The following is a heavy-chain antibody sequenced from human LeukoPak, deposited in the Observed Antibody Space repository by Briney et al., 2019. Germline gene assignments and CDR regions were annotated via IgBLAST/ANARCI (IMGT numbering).Heavy chain of an antibody. D-gene: IGHD2-15*01. CDR3: ARDCSGGSCYSAFDI. CDR1: GGTFSSYA. V-gene: IGHV1-69*13. Sequence: ASVKVSCKASGGTFSSYAISWVRQAPGQGLEWMGGIIPIFGTANYAQKFQGRVTITADESTSTAYMELSSLRSEDTAVYYCARDCSGGSCYSAFDIWGQGTMVTVSS. CDR2: IIPIFGTA. J-gene: IGHJ3*02.